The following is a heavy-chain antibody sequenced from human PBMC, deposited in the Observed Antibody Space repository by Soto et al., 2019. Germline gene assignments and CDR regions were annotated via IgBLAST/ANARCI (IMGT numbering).Heavy chain of an antibody. V-gene: IGHV3-33*01. D-gene: IGHD1-1*01. CDR2: IWYDGRKE. Sequence: PGGSLRLSCVASGFTFSYYGMHWVRQAPGKGLEWVAVIWYDGRKEYYADSVKGRFTISRDNSKNTLYLQTNSLRAEDTAIYYCARDSTGATRWLYYFYGMDVWGQGTTATVS. CDR1: GFTFSYYG. CDR3: ARDSTGATRWLYYFYGMDV. J-gene: IGHJ6*02.